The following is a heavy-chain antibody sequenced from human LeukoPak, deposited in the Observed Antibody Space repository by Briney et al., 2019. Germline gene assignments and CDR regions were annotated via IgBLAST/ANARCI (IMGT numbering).Heavy chain of an antibody. CDR1: GFTFSSYG. CDR3: AKGRRTVTTYSDY. CDR2: ISYDGSNK. J-gene: IGHJ4*02. Sequence: PGRFLRLSCAASGFTFSSYGMHWVRQAPGKGLEWVAVISYDGSNKYYADSVKGRFTISRDNSKNTLYLQMNSLRAEDTAVYYCAKGRRTVTTYSDYWGQGTLVTVSS. V-gene: IGHV3-30*18. D-gene: IGHD4-17*01.